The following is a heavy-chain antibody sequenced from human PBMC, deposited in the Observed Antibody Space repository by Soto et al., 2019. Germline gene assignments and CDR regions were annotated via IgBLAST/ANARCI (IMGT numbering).Heavy chain of an antibody. V-gene: IGHV4-59*01. CDR3: ARVGRGSSRDY. J-gene: IGHJ4*02. Sequence: SETLSLTCTVSCGSISSYYWSWIRQPPGKGLEWMGYIYYSGSTNYNPSLKGRVTISVDTSKNQFSLKLSSVTAADTAVYYCARVGRGSSRDYWGQGTLVTVS. CDR1: CGSISSYY. D-gene: IGHD1-26*01. CDR2: IYYSGST.